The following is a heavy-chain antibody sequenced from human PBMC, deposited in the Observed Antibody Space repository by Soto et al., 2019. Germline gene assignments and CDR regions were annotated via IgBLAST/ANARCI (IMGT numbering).Heavy chain of an antibody. CDR3: ARETASVTTVTTYAFDI. Sequence: ASVKVSCKASGYTFTSYGISWVRQAPGQGLEWMGWISAYNGNTNYAQKLQGRVTMTTDTSTSTAYMELRSLRSDDTAVYYCARETASVTTVTTYAFDIWGQGTMVTVSS. J-gene: IGHJ3*02. CDR2: ISAYNGNT. V-gene: IGHV1-18*01. CDR1: GYTFTSYG. D-gene: IGHD4-17*01.